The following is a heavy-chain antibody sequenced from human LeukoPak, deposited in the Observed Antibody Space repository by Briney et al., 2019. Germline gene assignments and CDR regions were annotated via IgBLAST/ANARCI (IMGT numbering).Heavy chain of an antibody. CDR3: ARESGYCYSIDY. V-gene: IGHV4-38-2*02. CDR2: IYHSGST. CDR1: GYSISSGYY. Sequence: SETLSLTCTVSGYSISSGYYWGWIRQPPGKGLEWIGSIYHSGSTYYNPSLKSRVTISVDTSKNQFSLKLSSVTAADTAVYYCARESGYCYSIDYWGQGTLVTVSS. J-gene: IGHJ4*02. D-gene: IGHD3-22*01.